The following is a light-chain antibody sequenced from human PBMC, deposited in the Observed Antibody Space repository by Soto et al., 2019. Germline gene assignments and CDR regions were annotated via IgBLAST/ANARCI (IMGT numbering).Light chain of an antibody. CDR2: GAS. CDR1: QSVSSN. J-gene: IGKJ1*01. CDR3: QQYNNWPK. Sequence: EIVMTQSPATLSVSPGETATLSCRASQSVSSNLAWYQQKPGQAPRLLIYGASTRATGIPARFSGSGSGTEFTLTISSLQSEDFAVYDCQQYNNWPKFXQGTK. V-gene: IGKV3-15*01.